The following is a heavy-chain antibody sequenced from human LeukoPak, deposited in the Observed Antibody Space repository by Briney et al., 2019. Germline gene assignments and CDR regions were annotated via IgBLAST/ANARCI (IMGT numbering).Heavy chain of an antibody. J-gene: IGHJ4*02. CDR3: ARATRSFGY. CDR2: ISSTSGTI. CDR1: GFTFTDYS. D-gene: IGHD2-15*01. V-gene: IGHV3-48*01. Sequence: GGSLRLSCAASGFTFTDYSMNWVRQAPGKGLEWVSYISSTSGTIYYADSVQGRFFISRDNAWDSLYLHMNSLRADDTAVYYCARATRSFGYWGRGTLVTVSS.